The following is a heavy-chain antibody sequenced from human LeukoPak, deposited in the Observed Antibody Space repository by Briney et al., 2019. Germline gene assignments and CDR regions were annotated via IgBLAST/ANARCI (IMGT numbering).Heavy chain of an antibody. V-gene: IGHV1-18*01. D-gene: IGHD3-10*01. Sequence: ASAKVSCKASGFTFTTYGITWVRQAPGQGLEWMGWISAENGNTNYAQNLQGRVTMTTEASTSTAYMELRSLRADDTAVYYCARDLWFGELSPLGYWGQGTLVTVSS. CDR3: ARDLWFGELSPLGY. J-gene: IGHJ4*02. CDR1: GFTFTTYG. CDR2: ISAENGNT.